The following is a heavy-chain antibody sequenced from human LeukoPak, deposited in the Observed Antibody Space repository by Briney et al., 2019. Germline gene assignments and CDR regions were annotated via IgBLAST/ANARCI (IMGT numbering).Heavy chain of an antibody. J-gene: IGHJ4*02. CDR1: GGSISSYY. Sequence: SETLSLTCTVSGGSISSYYWSWIRQPAGKGLEWIGRIYTSGSTNYNPSLKSRVTMSVDTSKNQFSLKLSSVTAADTAVYYCARSSTGFWSGYRTLSYLDYWGQGTLVTVSS. CDR3: ARSSTGFWSGYRTLSYLDY. D-gene: IGHD3-3*01. CDR2: IYTSGST. V-gene: IGHV4-4*07.